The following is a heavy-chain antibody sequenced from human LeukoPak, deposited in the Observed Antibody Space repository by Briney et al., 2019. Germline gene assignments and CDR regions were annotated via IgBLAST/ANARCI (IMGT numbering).Heavy chain of an antibody. CDR1: GLTFSNYN. D-gene: IGHD4/OR15-4a*01. Sequence: GGSLRLSCEASGLTFSNYNMNWVRQAPGMGLEWVSAITYTSRDIYYADSVKGRFTISRDNAKNSLYLQMNSLTAEDTAVYYCARDSAHFGTNYYYYDYWGQGALVTVSS. CDR2: ITYTSRDI. V-gene: IGHV3-21*04. J-gene: IGHJ4*02. CDR3: ARDSAHFGTNYYYYDY.